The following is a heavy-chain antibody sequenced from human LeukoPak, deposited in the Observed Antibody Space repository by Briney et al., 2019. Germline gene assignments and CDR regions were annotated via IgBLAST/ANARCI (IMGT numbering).Heavy chain of an antibody. CDR3: ARDWGGSGSYYLSV. D-gene: IGHD1-26*01. V-gene: IGHV1-69*13. CDR1: GYTFTSYG. J-gene: IGHJ6*04. CDR2: IIPIFGTA. Sequence: GASVKVSCKASGYTFTSYGISWVRQAPGQGLEWMGGIIPIFGTANYAQKFQGRVTITADESTSTAYMELSSLRSEDTAVYYCARDWGGSGSYYLSVWGKGTTVTISS.